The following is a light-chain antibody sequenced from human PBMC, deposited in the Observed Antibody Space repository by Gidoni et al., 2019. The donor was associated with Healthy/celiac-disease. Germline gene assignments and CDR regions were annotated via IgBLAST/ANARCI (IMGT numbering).Light chain of an antibody. J-gene: IGKJ4*01. V-gene: IGKV1-39*01. Sequence: DIQMTQSPSSLSASVGDRVTITCRASQSISSYLNWYQQKPGKAPKLLIYAASSLQSGVPSRFSGSGSGTDFTLTISSLQPEDFATYYCQQSYSTTPTFXGXTKVEIK. CDR1: QSISSY. CDR2: AAS. CDR3: QQSYSTTPT.